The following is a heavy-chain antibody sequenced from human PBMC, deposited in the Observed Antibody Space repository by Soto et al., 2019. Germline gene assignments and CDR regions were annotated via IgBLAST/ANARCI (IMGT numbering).Heavy chain of an antibody. Sequence: ASVKVSCKASGYSFTSLDINWVRQTTGQGLEWMGWMQPSTGRTGYAQKFQGRVIIERDTSASTAYMELSSLRSEDTAVYYCARGGYFDSSNYLAYWGLGTLVTVSS. J-gene: IGHJ4*02. CDR2: MQPSTGRT. D-gene: IGHD3-22*01. CDR1: GYSFTSLD. CDR3: ARGGYFDSSNYLAY. V-gene: IGHV1-8*01.